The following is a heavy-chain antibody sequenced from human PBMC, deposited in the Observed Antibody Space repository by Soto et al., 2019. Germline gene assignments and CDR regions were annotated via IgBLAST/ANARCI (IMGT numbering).Heavy chain of an antibody. J-gene: IGHJ4*02. CDR3: ARDQASMVRGVIITTPLY. Sequence: ASVKVSCKXSGYTFTSYGISWVRQAPGQGLEWMGWISAYNGNTNYAQKLQGRVTMTTDTSTSTAYMELRSLRSDDTAVYYCARDQASMVRGVIITTPLYWGQGTLVTSPQ. CDR1: GYTFTSYG. V-gene: IGHV1-18*01. CDR2: ISAYNGNT. D-gene: IGHD3-10*01.